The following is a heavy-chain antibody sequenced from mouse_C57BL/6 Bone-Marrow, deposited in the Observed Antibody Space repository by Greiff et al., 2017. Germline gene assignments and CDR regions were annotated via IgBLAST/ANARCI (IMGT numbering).Heavy chain of an antibody. Sequence: VQLQQPGAELVKPGASVKLSCKASGYTFTSYWMHWVKQRPGQGLEWIGMIYPNSGSTNYNEKFKSKDTLTVDKSSSTAYMQLSSLTSEDSAVYYCASYYDYDRGNAMDFWGQGTSVTVSS. D-gene: IGHD2-4*01. J-gene: IGHJ4*01. V-gene: IGHV1-64*01. CDR3: ASYYDYDRGNAMDF. CDR1: GYTFTSYW. CDR2: IYPNSGST.